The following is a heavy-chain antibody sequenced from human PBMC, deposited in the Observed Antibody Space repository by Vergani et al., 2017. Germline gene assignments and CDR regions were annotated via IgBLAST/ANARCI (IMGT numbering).Heavy chain of an antibody. V-gene: IGHV3-23*01. J-gene: IGHJ3*02. CDR2: ISASGGGT. CDR1: GFTFSDYA. Sequence: EVLLLESGGGLVQPGGSLRLSCAASGFTFSDYAMTWVRQAPGKGLEWVSSISASGGGTDYTGSVKGRFTISRDNSKNTLFLHMNSLRPEDTAVYYCAKVGRSEVAGTFGAFDIWGQGTMVTVSS. D-gene: IGHD6-19*01. CDR3: AKVGRSEVAGTFGAFDI.